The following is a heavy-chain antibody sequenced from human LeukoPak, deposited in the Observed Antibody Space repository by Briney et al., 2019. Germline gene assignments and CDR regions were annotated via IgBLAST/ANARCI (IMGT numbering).Heavy chain of an antibody. CDR3: ATGDGYNSFDY. CDR2: IYYSGNT. CDR1: GGSISSYY. V-gene: IGHV4-59*12. Sequence: PSETLSLTCTVSGGSISSYYWSWIRQPPGKGLEWIGYIYYSGNTNYNPSLRSRVTISVDTSKNQFSLKLSSVTAADTAVYYCATGDGYNSFDYWGQGTLVTVSS. J-gene: IGHJ4*02. D-gene: IGHD5-24*01.